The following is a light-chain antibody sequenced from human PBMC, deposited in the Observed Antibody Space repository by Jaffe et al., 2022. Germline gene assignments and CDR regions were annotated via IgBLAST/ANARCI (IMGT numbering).Light chain of an antibody. Sequence: DIQMTQFPSSLSASVGDRVTITCRASQGVRSWLAWYQQKPEKAPKSLIFAASNFQSGVPSRFSGSGSGTEFTLTISNLQPEDFATYYCQQYNTYPRTFGQGTKVEVK. CDR1: QGVRSW. CDR2: AAS. CDR3: QQYNTYPRT. J-gene: IGKJ1*01. V-gene: IGKV1D-16*01.